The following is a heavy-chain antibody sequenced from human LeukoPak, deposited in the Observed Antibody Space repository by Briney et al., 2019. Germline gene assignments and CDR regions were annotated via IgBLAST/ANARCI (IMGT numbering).Heavy chain of an antibody. CDR3: TTDPDCSGGSCHPVGYFDY. Sequence: PGGSLRLSCAASGFTFSNAWMSWVRQAPGKGLEWVGRIKSKTDGGTTDYAAPVKGRFTISRDDSKNTLYLQMNSLKTEDTAVYYCTTDPDCSGGSCHPVGYFDYWGQGTLVTVSS. J-gene: IGHJ4*02. CDR1: GFTFSNAW. V-gene: IGHV3-15*01. CDR2: IKSKTDGGTT. D-gene: IGHD2-15*01.